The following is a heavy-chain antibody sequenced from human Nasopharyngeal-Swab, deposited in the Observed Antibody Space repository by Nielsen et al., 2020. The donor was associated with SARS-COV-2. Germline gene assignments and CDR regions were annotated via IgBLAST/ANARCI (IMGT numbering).Heavy chain of an antibody. CDR3: ARVALGSYLRGRGMDV. Sequence: SETLSLTCTVSTGSINSYYWSWIRQPPGKGLEWIGYIYFSGSTSYNPSLKSRVTMSVDTSKNQFSLNLTSVTAADTAVYYCARVALGSYLRGRGMDVWGQGTTVTVSS. CDR1: TGSINSYY. D-gene: IGHD3-16*02. CDR2: IYFSGST. V-gene: IGHV4-59*13. J-gene: IGHJ6*02.